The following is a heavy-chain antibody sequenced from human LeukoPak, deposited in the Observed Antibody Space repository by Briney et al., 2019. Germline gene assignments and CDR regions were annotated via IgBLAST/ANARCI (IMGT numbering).Heavy chain of an antibody. J-gene: IGHJ4*02. CDR3: AKCTTRFLEWLFTYYFDY. D-gene: IGHD3-3*01. CDR1: GFTFSSYG. Sequence: GGSLRLSCAASGFTFSSYGMHWVRQAPGKGLEWVAFIRYDGSNKYYADPVKGRFTISRDNSKNTLYLQMNSLRAEDTAVYYCAKCTTRFLEWLFTYYFDYWGQGTLVTVSS. V-gene: IGHV3-30*02. CDR2: IRYDGSNK.